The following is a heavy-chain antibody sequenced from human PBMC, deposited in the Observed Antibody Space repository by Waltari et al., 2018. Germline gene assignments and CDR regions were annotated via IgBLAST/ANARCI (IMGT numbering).Heavy chain of an antibody. Sequence: QVQLVQSGAEVKKPGASAKVSCKASGYTFTGYYMHWVRQAPGQGIEWRGWVNPNSGGTNYAQKFQGRVTMTRDTSISTAYMELSRLRSDDTAVYYCARGIDFWSGYPIDYWGQGTLVTVSS. J-gene: IGHJ4*02. CDR1: GYTFTGYY. CDR3: ARGIDFWSGYPIDY. D-gene: IGHD3-3*01. CDR2: VNPNSGGT. V-gene: IGHV1-2*02.